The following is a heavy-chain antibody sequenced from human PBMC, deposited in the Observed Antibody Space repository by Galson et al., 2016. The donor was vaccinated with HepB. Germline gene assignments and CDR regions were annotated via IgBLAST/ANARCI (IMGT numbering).Heavy chain of an antibody. V-gene: IGHV4-61*01. CDR1: GDSVSIGSYY. D-gene: IGHD2-21*02. J-gene: IGHJ4*02. CDR2: LYYSGST. CDR3: ARMAGVVTALIDY. Sequence: ETLSLTCTVSGDSVSIGSYYWSWIRQPPGKGLEWIGYLYYSGSTNYSPSLKSRVTISVDTSKNQFSLKLSSVTAADTAVYYCARMAGVVTALIDYWGQGTLVTVSS.